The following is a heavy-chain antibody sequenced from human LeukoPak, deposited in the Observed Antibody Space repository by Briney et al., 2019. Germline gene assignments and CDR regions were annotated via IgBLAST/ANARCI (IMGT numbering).Heavy chain of an antibody. J-gene: IGHJ4*02. CDR1: GYTFTGHY. CDR3: ARRPWVVIAVAGTFDY. V-gene: IGHV1-2*02. Sequence: ASVKVSCKASGYTFTGHYMHWVRQAPGQALEWMGWINPNSGGTNYAQKFQGRVTMTRDTSISTAYMELSRLRSDDTDEYYCARRPWVVIAVAGTFDYWGQGTRVTVSS. CDR2: INPNSGGT. D-gene: IGHD6-19*01.